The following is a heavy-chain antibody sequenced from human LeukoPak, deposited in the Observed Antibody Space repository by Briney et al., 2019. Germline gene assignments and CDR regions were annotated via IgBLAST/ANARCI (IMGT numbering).Heavy chain of an antibody. Sequence: GGSLRLSCAASRFTFSSYGMHWVRQAPGKGLEWVAVIWYDGSNKYYADSVKGRFTISRDNSKNTLYLQMNSLRAEDTAVYYCASEVVVVHDAFDIWGQGTMVTVSS. D-gene: IGHD3-22*01. CDR3: ASEVVVVHDAFDI. CDR2: IWYDGSNK. V-gene: IGHV3-33*01. CDR1: RFTFSSYG. J-gene: IGHJ3*02.